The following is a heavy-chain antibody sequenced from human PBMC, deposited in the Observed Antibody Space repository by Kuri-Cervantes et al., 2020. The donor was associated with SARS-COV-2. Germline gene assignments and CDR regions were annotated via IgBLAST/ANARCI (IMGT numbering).Heavy chain of an antibody. J-gene: IGHJ4*02. CDR1: GFTVSSNY. CDR2: IYSCGST. V-gene: IGHV3-66*03. D-gene: IGHD3-3*01. CDR3: AKDFWSGYYYFDY. Sequence: GGSLRLSCAASGFTVSSNYMSWVRQAPGKGLEWVSVIYSCGSTYYADSVKGRFTISRDNSKNTLYLQMNSLRAEDTAVYYCAKDFWSGYYYFDYWGQGTLVTVSS.